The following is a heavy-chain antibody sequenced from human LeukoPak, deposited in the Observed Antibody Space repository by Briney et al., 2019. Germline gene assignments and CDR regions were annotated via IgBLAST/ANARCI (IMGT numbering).Heavy chain of an antibody. Sequence: AASVKVSCKTSGYTFTSYHINWVRQATGQGLEWMGWMNPYSGDRGYAQKFQGRVSITSDTSISTACLELSSLRSDDTAVYFCARTTSLTASGYDYWGQGTLVTVSS. CDR1: GYTFTSYH. D-gene: IGHD4-17*01. CDR3: ARTTSLTASGYDY. V-gene: IGHV1-8*03. CDR2: MNPYSGDR. J-gene: IGHJ4*02.